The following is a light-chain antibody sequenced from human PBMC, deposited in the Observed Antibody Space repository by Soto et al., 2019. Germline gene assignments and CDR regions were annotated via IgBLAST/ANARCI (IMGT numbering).Light chain of an antibody. CDR2: EVN. CDR3: CSYAGSNIGV. V-gene: IGLV2-23*02. CDR1: SSDVGSYNL. Sequence: QSALTQPASVSGSPGQSITISCTGTSSDVGSYNLVSWYQQYPGKAPKLMIYEVNKRPSGVPNRFSGSKSGNAASLTISGLQTEDEADYYCCSYAGSNIGVFGGGTKLTVL. J-gene: IGLJ2*01.